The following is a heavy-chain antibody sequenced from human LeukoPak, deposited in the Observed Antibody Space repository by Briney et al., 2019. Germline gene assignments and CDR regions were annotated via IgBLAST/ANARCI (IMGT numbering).Heavy chain of an antibody. D-gene: IGHD6-13*01. J-gene: IGHJ6*03. V-gene: IGHV1-69*13. CDR1: VGTFSSYA. CDR2: IIPIFGTA. Sequence: ASVKVSCKASVGTFSSYAISWVRQAPGQGLEWMGGIIPIFGTANYAQKFQGRVTITADESTSTAYMELRSLRSEDTAVYYCARAKDFAAAQNYYYYMDVWGKGTTVTISS. CDR3: ARAKDFAAAQNYYYYMDV.